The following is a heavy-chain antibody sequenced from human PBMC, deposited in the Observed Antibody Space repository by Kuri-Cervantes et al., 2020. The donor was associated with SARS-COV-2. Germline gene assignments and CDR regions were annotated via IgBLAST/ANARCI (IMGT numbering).Heavy chain of an antibody. V-gene: IGHV3-30-3*01. Sequence: GGSLRLSCAAPGFTFSSYAMHWVRQAPGKGLEWVAVISYDGSNKYYADSVKGRFTISRDNAKNTLYLQMNSLRAEDTAVYYCAKDFTNYYHDSSGIDYWGQGTLVTVSS. CDR1: GFTFSSYA. J-gene: IGHJ4*02. D-gene: IGHD3-22*01. CDR2: ISYDGSNK. CDR3: AKDFTNYYHDSSGIDY.